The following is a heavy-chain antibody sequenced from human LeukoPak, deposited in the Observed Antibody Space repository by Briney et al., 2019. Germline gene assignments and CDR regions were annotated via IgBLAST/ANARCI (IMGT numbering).Heavy chain of an antibody. CDR2: ISSSSSYI. V-gene: IGHV3-21*01. J-gene: IGHJ4*02. CDR3: ARDRPGSYYKLAPSYFDY. Sequence: PGGSLRLSCVASGFTFSSFSMHWVRQTPGKGLEWVSSISSSSSYIYYADSVKGRFTISRDNAKNSLYLQMNSLRAEDTAVYYCARDRPGSYYKLAPSYFDYWGQGTLVTVSS. CDR1: GFTFSSFS. D-gene: IGHD3-10*01.